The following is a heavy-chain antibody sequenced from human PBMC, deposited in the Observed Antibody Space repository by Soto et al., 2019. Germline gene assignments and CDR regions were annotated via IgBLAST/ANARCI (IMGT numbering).Heavy chain of an antibody. D-gene: IGHD3-22*01. CDR2: INHSGST. Sequence: QVQLQQWGAGLLKPSETLSLTCAVYGGSFSGYYWSWIRQPPGKGLEWIGEINHSGSTNYNPSLKSRVTISVDTSQNQFSLKLSSVTAADTAVYYCARVGYYYDSSGYPKTNWFDPWGQGTLVTVSS. J-gene: IGHJ5*02. CDR1: GGSFSGYY. CDR3: ARVGYYYDSSGYPKTNWFDP. V-gene: IGHV4-34*01.